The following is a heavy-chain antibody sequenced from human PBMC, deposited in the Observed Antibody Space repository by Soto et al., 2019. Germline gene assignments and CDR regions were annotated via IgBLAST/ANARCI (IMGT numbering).Heavy chain of an antibody. CDR1: GGTFSSYA. Sequence: AVKVSCKASGGTFSSYAISWVRQAPGQGLEWMGGIIPIFGTANYAQKFQGRVTITADESTSTAYMELSSLRSEDTAVYYCARSSSXSSGWHIRYYYYYGMDVWGQGTTVTVSS. CDR3: ARSSSXSSGWHIRYYYYYGMDV. J-gene: IGHJ6*02. CDR2: IIPIFGTA. V-gene: IGHV1-69*01. D-gene: IGHD6-19*01.